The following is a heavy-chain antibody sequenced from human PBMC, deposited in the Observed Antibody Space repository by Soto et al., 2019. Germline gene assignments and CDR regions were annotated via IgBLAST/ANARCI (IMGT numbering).Heavy chain of an antibody. CDR1: GFTFSSYA. Sequence: PGGSLRLSCAASGFTFSSYAMTWVRQAPGKGLEWVSVISGSGGSTHYADSVKGRFTISRDNAKNSLYLQMNSLRAEDTAVYYCARHPERIAEIGWFDPWGQGTLVTVPQ. D-gene: IGHD6-13*01. V-gene: IGHV3-23*01. CDR3: ARHPERIAEIGWFDP. J-gene: IGHJ5*02. CDR2: ISGSGGST.